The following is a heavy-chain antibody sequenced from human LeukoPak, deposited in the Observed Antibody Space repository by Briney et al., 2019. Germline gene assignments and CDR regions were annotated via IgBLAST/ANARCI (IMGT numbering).Heavy chain of an antibody. V-gene: IGHV1-18*01. CDR3: ARAYDFWSGYSYYYYYGMDV. D-gene: IGHD3-3*01. CDR2: ISAYNGNT. Sequence: ASVKVSCKASGYTFTSYGISWVRQAPGQGLEWMGWISAYNGNTNYAQKLQGRVTMTTDTSTSTAYMELRSLRSEDTAVYYCARAYDFWSGYSYYYYYGMDVWGQGTTVTVSS. J-gene: IGHJ6*02. CDR1: GYTFTSYG.